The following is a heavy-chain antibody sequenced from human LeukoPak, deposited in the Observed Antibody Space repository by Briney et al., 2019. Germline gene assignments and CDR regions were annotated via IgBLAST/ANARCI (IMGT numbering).Heavy chain of an antibody. J-gene: IGHJ4*02. CDR1: GGSISSSSYY. CDR3: AAGEPLWGWLLRRSNGYFDY. CDR2: IYYSGST. D-gene: IGHD5-24*01. V-gene: IGHV4-39*07. Sequence: SETLSLTCTVSGGSISSSSYYWGWIRQPPGKGLEWIGSIYYSGSTYYNPSLKSRVTISVDTSKNQFSLKLSSVTAADTAVYYCAAGEPLWGWLLRRSNGYFDYWGQGTLVTVSS.